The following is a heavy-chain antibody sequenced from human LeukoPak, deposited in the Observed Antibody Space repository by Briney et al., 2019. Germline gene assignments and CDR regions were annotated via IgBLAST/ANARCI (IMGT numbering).Heavy chain of an antibody. J-gene: IGHJ4*02. CDR1: GYSISSGYY. CDR2: IYRSGST. D-gene: IGHD2-15*01. CDR3: ARGVVVVAARGEYYFDY. V-gene: IGHV4-38-2*02. Sequence: SETLSLTCTVSGYSISSGYYWGWIRQPPGKGLEWIGSIYRSGSTYYNPSLKSRVTISVDTSKNQLSLKLSSVTAADTAVYYCARGVVVVAARGEYYFDYWGQGTLVTVSS.